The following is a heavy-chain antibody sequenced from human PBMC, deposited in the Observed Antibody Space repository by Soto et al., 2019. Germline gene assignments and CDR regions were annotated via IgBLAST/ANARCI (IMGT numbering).Heavy chain of an antibody. CDR2: IIPIFGTA. CDR3: ARDRNTILGVVIIPQANWFDP. J-gene: IGHJ5*02. V-gene: IGHV1-69*06. CDR1: GGTFSSYA. D-gene: IGHD3-3*01. Sequence: SVKVSCKASGGTFSSYAISWVRQAPGQGLEWMGGIIPIFGTANYAQRFQGRVTITADKSTSTAYMELSSLRSEDTAVYYCARDRNTILGVVIIPQANWFDPWGQGTLVTVSS.